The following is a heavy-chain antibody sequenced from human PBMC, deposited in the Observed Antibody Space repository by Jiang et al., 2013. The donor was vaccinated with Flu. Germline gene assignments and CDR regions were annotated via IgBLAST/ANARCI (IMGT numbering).Heavy chain of an antibody. D-gene: IGHD2-15*01. CDR3: ARGRCSGGSCYLIY. Sequence: SGSGLVKPSGTLSLTCVVSGGSVSNSNWWSWVRQTPGKGLEWIGEIYHTGSTNYNPSLTSRVTISVDTSKNQFSLKLSSVTAADTAVYYCARGRCSGGSCYLIYWGQGTLVTVSS. CDR1: GGSVSNSNW. CDR2: IYHTGST. J-gene: IGHJ4*02. V-gene: IGHV4-4*02.